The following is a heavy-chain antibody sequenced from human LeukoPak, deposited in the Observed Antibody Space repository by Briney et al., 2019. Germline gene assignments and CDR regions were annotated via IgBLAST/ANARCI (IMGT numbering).Heavy chain of an antibody. CDR3: AREGGGPSGPLDY. CDR2: IYGGGGT. CDR1: GFTFSINY. Sequence: GGSLRLSCAASGFTFSINYMTWVRQAPGTGLEWVSVIYGGGGTYYADSVKGRFTISRDNSKNTLYLQMNSLRAEDMAVYYCAREGGGPSGPLDYWGQGTLVTVSS. J-gene: IGHJ4*02. D-gene: IGHD3-3*01. V-gene: IGHV3-66*01.